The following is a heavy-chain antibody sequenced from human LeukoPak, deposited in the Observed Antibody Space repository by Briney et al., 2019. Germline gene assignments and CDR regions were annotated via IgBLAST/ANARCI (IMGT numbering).Heavy chain of an antibody. D-gene: IGHD1-26*01. V-gene: IGHV1-8*03. J-gene: IGHJ4*02. Sequence: ASVKVSCKASGYTFTNYDIHWVRQATGQGLEWMGWMNPYSANTGYAQNFQGRITITRNTSISTAYMELRSLRSDDTAVYYCARDPSRWELSTPFDYWGQGTLVTVSS. CDR1: GYTFTNYD. CDR3: ARDPSRWELSTPFDY. CDR2: MNPYSANT.